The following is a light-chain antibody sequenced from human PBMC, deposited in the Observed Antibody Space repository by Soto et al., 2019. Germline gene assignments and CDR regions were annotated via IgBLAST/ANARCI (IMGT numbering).Light chain of an antibody. CDR1: QTVNSN. CDR3: QQYNNWPRT. Sequence: EMVMTHSPDTLSVSPVERATLSFSSSQTVNSNLAWYQQKPGQAPRLLIYGASTRATGIPARFSGSGSGTEFTLTISSLQSEDFAVYYCQQYNNWPRTFGQGTKVDIK. J-gene: IGKJ1*01. V-gene: IGKV3-15*01. CDR2: GAS.